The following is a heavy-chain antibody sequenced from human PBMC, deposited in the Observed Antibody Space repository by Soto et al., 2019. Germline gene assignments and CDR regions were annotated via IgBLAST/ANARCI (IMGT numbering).Heavy chain of an antibody. CDR2: IYPYDSDT. Sequence: GESLKISCKTSGYSFTSYWIGWVRQMPGKGMEWMGNIYPYDSDTRYSPSFQGQVTISADTSITTAYLQWSGLRASDTAMYFCARHLVGSTRGNFDYWGQGTLITVSS. J-gene: IGHJ4*01. D-gene: IGHD2-2*01. CDR3: ARHLVGSTRGNFDY. V-gene: IGHV5-51*01. CDR1: GYSFTSYW.